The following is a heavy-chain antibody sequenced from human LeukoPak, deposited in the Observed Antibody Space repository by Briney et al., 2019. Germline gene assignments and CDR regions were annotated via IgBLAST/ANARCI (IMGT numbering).Heavy chain of an antibody. CDR1: GFTFDDYG. D-gene: IGHD2-2*02. J-gene: IGHJ4*02. V-gene: IGHV3-20*04. CDR2: INWNGGST. CDR3: ARDGYCSSTSCYKGGTYFDY. Sequence: GGSLRLSCAAAGFTFDDYGMSWVRQAPGKGLEWVSGINWNGGSTGYADSVKGRFTISRDNAKNSLYLQMNSLRAEDTALYYCARDGYCSSTSCYKGGTYFDYWGQGTLVTVSS.